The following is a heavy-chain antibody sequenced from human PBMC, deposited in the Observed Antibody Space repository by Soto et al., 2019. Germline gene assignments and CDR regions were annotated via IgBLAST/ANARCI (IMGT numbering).Heavy chain of an antibody. CDR2: MYYSGAT. V-gene: IGHV4-39*01. D-gene: IGHD3-16*01. J-gene: IGHJ4*02. CDR3: ARHAAYDSVWGKSDGSDY. Sequence: QLQLQESGPGLVKPSETLSLACTVSGGSISSNSYYWDWIRQPPGKGLEWIGSMYYSGATYHNPSLQSRVTISVDTSKNQFSRQLSSVTAADTAVYYCARHAAYDSVWGKSDGSDYWGQGTLVTVSS. CDR1: GGSISSNSYY.